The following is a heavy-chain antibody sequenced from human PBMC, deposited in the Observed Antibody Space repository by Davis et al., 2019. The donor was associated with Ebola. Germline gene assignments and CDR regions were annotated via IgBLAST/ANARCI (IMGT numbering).Heavy chain of an antibody. CDR2: VSGSGSTT. V-gene: IGHV3-23*01. D-gene: IGHD2-2*02. CDR3: AKASWGPAARPLLDS. Sequence: GESLKISCAASGFTFRTYAMNWVRQAPGKGLEWVSAVSGSGSTTSYADSVKGRFTISRDNSNYTLYLQMNSLRVEDTARYYCAKASWGPAARPLLDSWGQGTLVTVSS. CDR1: GFTFRTYA. J-gene: IGHJ4*02.